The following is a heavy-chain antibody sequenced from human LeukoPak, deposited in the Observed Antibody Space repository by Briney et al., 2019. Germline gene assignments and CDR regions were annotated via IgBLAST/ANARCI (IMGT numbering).Heavy chain of an antibody. V-gene: IGHV4-61*01. Sequence: PSETLSLTCTVSGGSVSSGSYYWSWIRQPPGKGLEWIGYIYYSGSTNYNPSLKSRVTISVDTSKNQFSLKLSSVTAADTAVYHCAREHYDNWFDPWGQGTLVTVSS. CDR2: IYYSGST. D-gene: IGHD3-16*01. CDR3: AREHYDNWFDP. J-gene: IGHJ5*02. CDR1: GGSVSSGSYY.